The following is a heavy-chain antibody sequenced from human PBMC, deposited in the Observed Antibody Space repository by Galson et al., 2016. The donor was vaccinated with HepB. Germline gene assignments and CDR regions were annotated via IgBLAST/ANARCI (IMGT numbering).Heavy chain of an antibody. Sequence: SLRLSCAASGFTFSSYWMHWVRQAPGKGLVWVSHINTDGSNTTYADSVKGRFTISRDNAKNTLYLQMNSLRAEDTAVYYCARWPYNYDSTGTWGQGTLVTVSS. D-gene: IGHD3-22*01. CDR3: ARWPYNYDSTGT. CDR2: INTDGSNT. V-gene: IGHV3-74*01. CDR1: GFTFSSYW. J-gene: IGHJ4*02.